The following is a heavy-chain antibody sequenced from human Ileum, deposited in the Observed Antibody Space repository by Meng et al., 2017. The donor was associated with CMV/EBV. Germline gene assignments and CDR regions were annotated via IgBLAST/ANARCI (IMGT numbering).Heavy chain of an antibody. V-gene: IGHV3-21*01. J-gene: IGHJ6*02. D-gene: IGHD6-19*01. Sequence: GESLKISCAASGFSFSSYTMKWVRQAPGKGLEWVSSISSSSSYIYYADSVKGRFTVSRDNARNSVDLEMNSLTAEDTAIYYCARLGVWSSGWMGSDVWGQGITVTVSS. CDR1: GFSFSSYT. CDR3: ARLGVWSSGWMGSDV. CDR2: ISSSSSYI.